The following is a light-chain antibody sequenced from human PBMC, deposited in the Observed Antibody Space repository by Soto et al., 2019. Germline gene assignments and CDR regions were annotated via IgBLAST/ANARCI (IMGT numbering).Light chain of an antibody. CDR1: QDISNY. CDR3: KQYDNLRQPFT. CDR2: DAS. Sequence: DIQMTQSPSSLSASVGDRVTITCQASQDISNYLNWYQQKPGKATKLLIYDASNLETGVLSRFSGSGSGTDFTFTISSLQPEDIATYYCKQYDNLRQPFTFGPGTKVDIK. J-gene: IGKJ3*01. V-gene: IGKV1-33*01.